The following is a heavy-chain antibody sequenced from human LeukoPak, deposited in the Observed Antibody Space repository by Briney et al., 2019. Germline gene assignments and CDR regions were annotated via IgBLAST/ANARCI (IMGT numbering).Heavy chain of an antibody. CDR3: AKRGPAGAGKSPDYFEY. CDR1: GFTFSSYV. Sequence: GGPLRLSCAASGFTFSSYVMSWVRQAPGKGLEWVSAITGSGDSTYYADSVKGRFTISRDNSKNTLYLQMNSLRAEDTAVYYCAKRGPAGAGKSPDYFEYWGQGTLVTVSS. D-gene: IGHD6-19*01. J-gene: IGHJ4*02. CDR2: ITGSGDST. V-gene: IGHV3-23*01.